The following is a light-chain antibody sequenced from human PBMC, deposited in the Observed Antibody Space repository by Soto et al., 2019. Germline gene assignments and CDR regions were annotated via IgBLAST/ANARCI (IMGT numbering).Light chain of an antibody. V-gene: IGKV1-39*01. CDR2: TAS. J-gene: IGKJ1*01. Sequence: DIQMTQSLSSLSASVGDRVSITCRASQTIGSYVNWYQQKLGKAPKLLIYTASSLQSGVPSRFSGSGSGTDFTLTISSLQPEDFAIYYCQQSNTTPWTFGQGTKVEIK. CDR3: QQSNTTPWT. CDR1: QTIGSY.